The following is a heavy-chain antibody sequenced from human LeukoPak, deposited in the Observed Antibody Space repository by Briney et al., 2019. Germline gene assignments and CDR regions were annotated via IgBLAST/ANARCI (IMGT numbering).Heavy chain of an antibody. Sequence: SETLSLTCTVSGGSISSYYWSWIRQPPGKGLEWIGYIHYSGSTNYNPSLKSRVTISVDTSKDQFSLKLSSVTAADTAVYYCARTTEGYCRGRSCYSYYYYMDVWGKGTTVTVSS. CDR1: GGSISSYY. D-gene: IGHD2-15*01. V-gene: IGHV4-59*01. J-gene: IGHJ6*03. CDR3: ARTTEGYCRGRSCYSYYYYMDV. CDR2: IHYSGST.